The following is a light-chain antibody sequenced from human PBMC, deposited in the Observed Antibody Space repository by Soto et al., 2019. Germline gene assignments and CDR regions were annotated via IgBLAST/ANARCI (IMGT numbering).Light chain of an antibody. CDR1: QGISNY. J-gene: IGKJ5*01. V-gene: IGKV1-27*01. Sequence: DIQMTQSPSSLSASVGDRVTITCRASQGISNYLAWYQQKPGKVPKLLIYAASTLQSGVPSRLSGSGSGTDFTLTISRLEPDDFAVYYCQQYGSSSTFGQGTRLEIK. CDR2: AAS. CDR3: QQYGSSST.